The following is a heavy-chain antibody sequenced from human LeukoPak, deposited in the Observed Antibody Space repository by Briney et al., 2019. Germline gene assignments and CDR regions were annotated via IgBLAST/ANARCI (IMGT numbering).Heavy chain of an antibody. D-gene: IGHD3/OR15-3a*01. V-gene: IGHV3-48*03. J-gene: IGHJ3*02. CDR3: AREGSGLVIHAFDI. CDR2: ISSSGSTI. Sequence: GGSLRLSCAASGFTFSSYEMNWVRQAPGKGLEWVSYISSSGSTIYYADSVKGRFTISRDNAKNSLYLQMNSLRTEDTAVYFCAREGSGLVIHAFDIWGHGTVVTVSS. CDR1: GFTFSSYE.